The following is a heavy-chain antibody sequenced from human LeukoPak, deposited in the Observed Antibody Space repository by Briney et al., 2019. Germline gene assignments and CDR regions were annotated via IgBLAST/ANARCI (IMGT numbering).Heavy chain of an antibody. V-gene: IGHV3-21*01. Sequence: GGSLRLSCAASGFTFSSYSMNWVRQAPGKGLEWVSSISSSSSYIYYADSVKGRFTISRDNAKNSLYLQMNSLRAEDTAVYYCARVSAMVSVSWFDPWGQGTLVTDSS. CDR1: GFTFSSYS. CDR2: ISSSSSYI. J-gene: IGHJ5*02. CDR3: ARVSAMVSVSWFDP. D-gene: IGHD5-18*01.